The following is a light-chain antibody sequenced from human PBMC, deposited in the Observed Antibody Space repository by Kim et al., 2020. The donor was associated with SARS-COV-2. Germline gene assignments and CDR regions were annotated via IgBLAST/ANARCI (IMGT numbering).Light chain of an antibody. V-gene: IGLV2-8*01. CDR1: GPAVGAYGS. CDR3: SSYAGGKVI. Sequence: PVQSFTVSCPGTGPAVGAYGSVSWYHQHPGKAPRFLFYAVTKRPSGVPDRFSGSKSGNTASLTVSGLQPDDEADYYYSSYAGGKVIFGGGTQLTVL. CDR2: AVT. J-gene: IGLJ2*01.